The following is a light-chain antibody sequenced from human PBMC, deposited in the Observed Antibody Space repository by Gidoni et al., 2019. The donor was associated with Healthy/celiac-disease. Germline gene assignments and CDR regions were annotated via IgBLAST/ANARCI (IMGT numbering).Light chain of an antibody. CDR1: SSHIGSNT. CDR2: STT. J-gene: IGLJ3*02. V-gene: IGLV1-44*01. Sequence: QSVLTQPPSASGTPGQRVTISCSGSSSHIGSNTVNWYQQLPGTAPKLLIYSTTQRPSGVPDRFSGSKSCTSASLAISGLQSEDEADYYCAAWDDSLNGWVFGGGTKLTVL. CDR3: AAWDDSLNGWV.